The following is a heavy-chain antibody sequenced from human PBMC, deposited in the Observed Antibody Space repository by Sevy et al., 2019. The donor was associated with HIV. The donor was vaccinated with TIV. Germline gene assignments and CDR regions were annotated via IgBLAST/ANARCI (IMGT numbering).Heavy chain of an antibody. Sequence: SETLSLTCTVSGGSITSGGYYWSWIRQHPGKGLEWIGYIYYSGSTDYNPSLKSRLTISVDTSKKQFSLNLRSVTAADTAVYYCARGIASGYRSFDYWGQGTLLTVSS. J-gene: IGHJ4*02. V-gene: IGHV4-31*03. D-gene: IGHD6-13*01. CDR1: GGSITSGGYY. CDR2: IYYSGST. CDR3: ARGIASGYRSFDY.